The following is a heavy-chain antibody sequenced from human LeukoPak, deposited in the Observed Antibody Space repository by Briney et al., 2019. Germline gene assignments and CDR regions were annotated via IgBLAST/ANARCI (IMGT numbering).Heavy chain of an antibody. CDR3: AREGAPYGDYRWFDP. Sequence: ASVKVSCKASGYTFTGYYMHWVRQAPGQGLEWMGWLNPNSGGTNYAQKFQGRVTMTRDTSISTAYMELSRLRSDDTAVYYCAREGAPYGDYRWFDPWGQGTLVTVSS. CDR1: GYTFTGYY. J-gene: IGHJ5*02. V-gene: IGHV1-2*02. D-gene: IGHD4-17*01. CDR2: LNPNSGGT.